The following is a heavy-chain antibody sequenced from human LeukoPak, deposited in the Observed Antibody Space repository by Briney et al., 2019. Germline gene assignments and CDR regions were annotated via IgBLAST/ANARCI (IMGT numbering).Heavy chain of an antibody. D-gene: IGHD3-16*01. J-gene: IGHJ4*02. Sequence: PSETLSLTCTVSGGSISSYYWSWIRQPPGKGLEWIGYIYYSGSTNYNPSLKSRVTISVDTAKNQFSLKLSPVTAADTAVYYCARLRGVVGGYFDYWGQGTLVTVSS. CDR3: ARLRGVVGGYFDY. CDR2: IYYSGST. V-gene: IGHV4-59*01. CDR1: GGSISSYY.